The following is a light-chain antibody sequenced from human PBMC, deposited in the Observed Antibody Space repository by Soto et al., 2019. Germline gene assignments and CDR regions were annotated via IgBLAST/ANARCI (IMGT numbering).Light chain of an antibody. J-gene: IGKJ1*01. CDR1: QSISSY. CDR3: QPSYSTPPWT. CDR2: AAS. V-gene: IGKV1-39*01. Sequence: DIQMTQSPSSLSASVGDRVTITCRASQSISSYLNWYQQKPGKAPKLLIYAASSLQSGVPSRFSGSGSGTDFTLTINSLQPEDFATYYCQPSYSTPPWTFGQGTKVEIK.